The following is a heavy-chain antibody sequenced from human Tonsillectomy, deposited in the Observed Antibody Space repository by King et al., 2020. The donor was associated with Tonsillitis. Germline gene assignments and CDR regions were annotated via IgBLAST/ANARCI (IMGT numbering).Heavy chain of an antibody. V-gene: IGHV3-13*01. D-gene: IGHD3-22*01. CDR1: GFTFSSYD. Sequence: QLVQSGGGLVQPGGSLRLSCAASGFTFSSYDMHWVRQATGKGLEWVSAIGTAGDTYYPGSVKGRFTISRENAKNSLYLQMNSLRAGDTAVYYCARGSYYDDDAFDIWGHGTMVTVSS. CDR2: IGTAGDT. J-gene: IGHJ3*02. CDR3: ARGSYYDDDAFDI.